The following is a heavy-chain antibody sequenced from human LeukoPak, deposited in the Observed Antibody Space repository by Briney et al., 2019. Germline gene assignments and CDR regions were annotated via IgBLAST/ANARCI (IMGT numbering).Heavy chain of an antibody. CDR3: ARDRVAAAGDYYYYGMDV. D-gene: IGHD6-13*01. J-gene: IGHJ6*02. V-gene: IGHV4-59*01. CDR1: GGSISSYY. CDR2: FYYSGCT. Sequence: PSETLSLTCTVSGGSISSYYWSWIRQPPGKGLEWIGYFYYSGCTNYNPSLKSRVTISVDTSKNQFSLKLSSVTAADTAVYYCARDRVAAAGDYYYYGMDVWGQGTTVTVSS.